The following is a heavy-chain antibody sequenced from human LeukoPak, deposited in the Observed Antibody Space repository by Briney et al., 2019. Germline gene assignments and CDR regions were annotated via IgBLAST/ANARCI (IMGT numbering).Heavy chain of an antibody. CDR2: ISYDGINQ. CDR1: GFTFSSYA. J-gene: IGHJ4*02. D-gene: IGHD1/OR15-1a*01. Sequence: AGSLRLSCATSGFTFSSYAMHWVRQAPGKGLEWVALISYDGINQYYADSVNGRFTISRDNSKNTLYLQLNSLRLEDTAVYYCTLTTFGIVYYFDYWGQGTLVTVSS. V-gene: IGHV3-30*04. CDR3: TLTTFGIVYYFDY.